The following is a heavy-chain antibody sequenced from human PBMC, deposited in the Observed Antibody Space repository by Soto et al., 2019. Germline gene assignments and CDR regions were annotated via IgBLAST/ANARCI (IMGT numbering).Heavy chain of an antibody. CDR2: IYYSGST. Sequence: SETLSLTCTVSGGSISSYYWSWIRQPPGKGLEWIGYIYYSGSTNYNPSLKSRVTISVDTSKNQFSLKLSSVTAADTAVYYCARVLRAREWYFDYRGQGTLVTVSS. D-gene: IGHD2-8*01. V-gene: IGHV4-59*01. CDR3: ARVLRAREWYFDY. CDR1: GGSISSYY. J-gene: IGHJ4*02.